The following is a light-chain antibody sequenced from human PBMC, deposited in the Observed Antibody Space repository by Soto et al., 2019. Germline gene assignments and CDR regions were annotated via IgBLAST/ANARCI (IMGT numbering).Light chain of an antibody. J-gene: IGLJ1*01. V-gene: IGLV1-40*01. CDR2: ENN. Sequence: QSVLTQPPSVSEAPGQRVTISCTGSSSNIGAGYEAHWYQQVPGTAPKLLIYENNNRPSGVPDRFSGSKSGTSASLAITGLPAEDEADYYYYSYDSSLSGYVFGTGTKVTVL. CDR3: YSYDSSLSGYV. CDR1: SSNIGAGYE.